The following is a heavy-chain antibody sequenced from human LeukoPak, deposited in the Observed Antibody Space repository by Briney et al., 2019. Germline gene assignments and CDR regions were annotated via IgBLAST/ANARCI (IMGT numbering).Heavy chain of an antibody. CDR1: GYTLTSYG. CDR2: ISAYNGNT. J-gene: IGHJ3*02. CDR3: ARVPSVVTPNDAFDI. V-gene: IGHV1-18*01. Sequence: GASVTVSCKASGYTLTSYGMSWVRQAPGQGLEWMGWISAYNGNTNYAQKLQGRVTMTTDTSTSTAYMELRSLRSDDTAVYYCARVPSVVTPNDAFDIWGQGTMVTVSS. D-gene: IGHD4-23*01.